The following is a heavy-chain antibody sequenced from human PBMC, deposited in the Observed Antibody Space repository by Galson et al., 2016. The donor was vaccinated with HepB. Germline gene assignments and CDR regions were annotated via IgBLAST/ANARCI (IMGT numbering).Heavy chain of an antibody. CDR3: AKAGTVAAAEY. J-gene: IGHJ4*02. CDR1: GFTFGSFT. CDR2: ISSTSKYI. Sequence: SLRLSCAASGFTFGSFTMTWVRQAPGKGLEWVSTISSTSKYINYADSVKGRFTVSRDNAKSSVSLQMTSLRAEDTAAYYCAKAGTVAAAEYWGQGTLVTVSS. V-gene: IGHV3-21*01. D-gene: IGHD6-19*01.